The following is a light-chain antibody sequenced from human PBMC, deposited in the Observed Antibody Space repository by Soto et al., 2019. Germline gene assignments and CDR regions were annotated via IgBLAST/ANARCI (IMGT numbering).Light chain of an antibody. CDR3: LQDYSYPFT. V-gene: IGKV1-6*01. CDR1: QGIGND. Sequence: ALQMTQSPSSLSASVGDRVTITCRASQGIGNDLGWYQQEPGTAPKLLIYAASSLQSGVPSRFSGSGSGTDFTLTISSLQTEDFTTYYCLQDYSYPFTFGGGTKVEIK. CDR2: AAS. J-gene: IGKJ4*01.